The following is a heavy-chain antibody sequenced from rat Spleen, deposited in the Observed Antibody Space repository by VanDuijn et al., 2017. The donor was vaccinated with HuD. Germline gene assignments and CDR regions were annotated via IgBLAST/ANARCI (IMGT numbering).Heavy chain of an antibody. Sequence: QVQLKESGPGLVQPSQTLSLTCTVPGFSLSNYGVIWVRQPPGKGLEWMGVIWGNGSPDYNSALKFRLSINRDTSKSQVYLRMNSLQTEDTATYYCARADIGAIYTDGIWGQGVMVTVSS. J-gene: IGHJ2*01. CDR1: GFSLSNYG. CDR3: ARADIGAIYTDGI. CDR2: IWGNGSP. V-gene: IGHV2-13*01. D-gene: IGHD1-2*01.